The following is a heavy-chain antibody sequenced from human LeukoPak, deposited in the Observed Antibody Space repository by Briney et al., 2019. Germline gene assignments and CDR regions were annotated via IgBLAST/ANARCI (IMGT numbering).Heavy chain of an antibody. CDR1: GRPLRSYY. CDR2: IHYTGST. CDR3: ARDSGTTGEVKFDP. J-gene: IGHJ5*02. Sequence: SETLSLTCTVSGRPLRSYYWSWIPQPPRKGLEWIGYIHYTGSTNYNPSLKSRLTISVDTSKSQFSLKLSSVTAADTAVYYCARDSGTTGEVKFDPWGQGTLVTVSS. V-gene: IGHV4-59*13. D-gene: IGHD3-10*01.